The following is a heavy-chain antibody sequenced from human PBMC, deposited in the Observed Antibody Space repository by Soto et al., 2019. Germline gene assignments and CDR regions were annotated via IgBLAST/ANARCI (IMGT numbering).Heavy chain of an antibody. CDR3: ARVDYGSGSEEIYLFDY. V-gene: IGHV4-59*12. Sequence: SETLSLTCTVSGDSISSYYWSWIRQPPGKGLEWIGYLYYSGSTNYNPSLKSRVTISVDKSKNHFSLKLSSVTAADTAVYYCARVDYGSGSEEIYLFDYWGQGTLVTVSS. CDR2: LYYSGST. D-gene: IGHD3-10*01. CDR1: GDSISSYY. J-gene: IGHJ4*02.